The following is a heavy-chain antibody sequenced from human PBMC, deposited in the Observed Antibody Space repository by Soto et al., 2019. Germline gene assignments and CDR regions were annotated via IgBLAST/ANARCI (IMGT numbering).Heavy chain of an antibody. D-gene: IGHD1-26*01. CDR2: ISSSSSTI. Sequence: PGGSLRLSCAASGFTFSSYSMNWVRQAPGKGLEWVSYISSSSSTIYYADSVKGRFTISRDNSKNSLYLQMNSLTSDDTAVYFCAREYYSTTTWIDYWGQGTLVTVSS. CDR3: AREYYSTTTWIDY. CDR1: GFTFSSYS. V-gene: IGHV3-48*04. J-gene: IGHJ4*02.